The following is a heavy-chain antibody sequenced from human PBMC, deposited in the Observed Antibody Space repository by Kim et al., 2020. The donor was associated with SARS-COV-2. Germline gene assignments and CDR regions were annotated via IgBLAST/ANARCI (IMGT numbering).Heavy chain of an antibody. Sequence: SETLSLTCAVSGGSISSGGYSWSWIRQPPGKGLEWIGYIYHSGSTYYNPSLKSRVTISVDRSKNQFSLKLSSVTAADTAVYYCARAYGDYGQYYFDYWGQGTLVTVSS. CDR1: GGSISSGGYS. D-gene: IGHD4-17*01. CDR3: ARAYGDYGQYYFDY. V-gene: IGHV4-30-2*01. CDR2: IYHSGST. J-gene: IGHJ4*02.